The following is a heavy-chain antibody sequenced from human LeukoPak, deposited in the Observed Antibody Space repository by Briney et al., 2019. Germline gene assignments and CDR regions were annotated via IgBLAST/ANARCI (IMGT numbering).Heavy chain of an antibody. D-gene: IGHD6-6*01. CDR1: GLSFSSYT. CDR2: ISSSSSYI. CDR3: ARGIAAESFDY. Sequence: GGSLRLSCAPSGLSFSSYTIHWVRQAPGKGLEWVSSISSSSSYIYYADSVKGRFTISRDNAKNSLYLQMNSLRAEDTAVYYCARGIAAESFDYWGQGTLVTVSS. V-gene: IGHV3-21*01. J-gene: IGHJ4*02.